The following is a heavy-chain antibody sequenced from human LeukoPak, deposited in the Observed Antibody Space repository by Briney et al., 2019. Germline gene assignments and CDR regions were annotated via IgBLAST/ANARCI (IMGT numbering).Heavy chain of an antibody. Sequence: GESLKISCKGYGYSFTSYWIGWVRQMPGKGLEWMGRIDPSDSYTNYSPSFQGHVTISADKSISTAYLQWSSLKASDTAMYYCAIHYYGSGGFDAFDIWGQGTMVTVSS. J-gene: IGHJ3*02. CDR3: AIHYYGSGGFDAFDI. D-gene: IGHD3-10*01. CDR1: GYSFTSYW. CDR2: IDPSDSYT. V-gene: IGHV5-10-1*01.